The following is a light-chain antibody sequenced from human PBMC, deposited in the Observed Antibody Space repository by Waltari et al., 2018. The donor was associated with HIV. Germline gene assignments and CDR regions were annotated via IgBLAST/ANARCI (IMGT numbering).Light chain of an antibody. CDR2: DNN. CDR3: GTWDSSLSAEV. J-gene: IGLJ1*01. V-gene: IGLV1-51*01. Sequence: QSVLTQPPSVSAAPGQKVTISCPGSSSNIANTYVSWYQQLPGTAPKLLIYDNNKRPSGIPDRFSGSKSGTSATLGITGLQTGDEADYYCGTWDSSLSAEVFGTGTKVTVL. CDR1: SSNIANTY.